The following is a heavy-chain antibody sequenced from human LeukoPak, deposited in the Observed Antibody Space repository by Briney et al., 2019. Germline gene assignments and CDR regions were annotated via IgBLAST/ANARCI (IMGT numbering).Heavy chain of an antibody. D-gene: IGHD6-13*01. J-gene: IGHJ6*02. CDR3: ARVGPEGYSSKKGYYYYGMDV. CDR1: GYTFTSYD. CDR2: INPNSGGT. Sequence: GASVKVSCKASGYTFTSYDINWVRQATGQGLEWMGWINPNSGGTNYAQKFQGWVTMTRDTSISTAYMELSRLRSDDTAVYYCARVGPEGYSSKKGYYYYGMDVWGQGTTVTVSS. V-gene: IGHV1-2*04.